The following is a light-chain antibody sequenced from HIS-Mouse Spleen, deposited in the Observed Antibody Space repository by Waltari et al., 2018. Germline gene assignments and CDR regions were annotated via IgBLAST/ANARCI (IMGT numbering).Light chain of an antibody. J-gene: IGLJ2*01. CDR3: SSYTSSSTPL. CDR1: SSDVGGYNY. CDR2: DVS. V-gene: IGLV2-14*03. Sequence: PGQSITISCTGTSSDVGGYNYVSWYQQHPGKAPKLMIYDVSNRPSGVSNRFSGSKSGNTASLTITGLQAEDEADYYCSSYTSSSTPLFGGGTKLTVL.